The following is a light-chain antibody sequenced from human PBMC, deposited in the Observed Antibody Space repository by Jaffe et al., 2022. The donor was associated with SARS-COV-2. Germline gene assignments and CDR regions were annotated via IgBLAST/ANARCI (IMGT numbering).Light chain of an antibody. CDR3: SSYTTSNTWV. V-gene: IGLV2-14*01. J-gene: IGLJ3*02. Sequence: QSALTQPASVSGSPGQSITIACTGTSSDVGAYNYVCWYQQHPGKLPKLIMHEVNNRPSGVPDRFSGSKSGNTASLTISGLQAEDEASYHCSSYTTSNTWVFGGGTELTVL. CDR2: EVN. CDR1: SSDVGAYNY.